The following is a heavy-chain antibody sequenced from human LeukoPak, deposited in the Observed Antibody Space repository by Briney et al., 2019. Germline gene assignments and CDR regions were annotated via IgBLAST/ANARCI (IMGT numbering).Heavy chain of an antibody. D-gene: IGHD3-22*01. CDR3: ARDAYDSSGYSFDY. Sequence: PSETLSLTCTVSGGSISSYYWSWIRQPAGKGLEWIGRIYTSGSTNYNPSLKSRVTISVDKSKNQISLKLSSVTAADTAVYYCARDAYDSSGYSFDYWGQGTLVTVSS. CDR1: GGSISSYY. V-gene: IGHV4-4*07. J-gene: IGHJ4*02. CDR2: IYTSGST.